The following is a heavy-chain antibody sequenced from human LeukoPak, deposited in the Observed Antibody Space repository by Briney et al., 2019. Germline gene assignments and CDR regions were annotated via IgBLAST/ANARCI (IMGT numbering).Heavy chain of an antibody. D-gene: IGHD6-13*01. J-gene: IGHJ4*02. CDR1: GYSFTSYW. V-gene: IGHV5-10-1*01. CDR3: ACATDIASAGTDY. Sequence: GESLKISCKGSGYSFTSYWITWVRQMPGKGVEWMGRIDPSDSYTTYSPSFQGHVTISADKSISTAYLQWNNLKASDTALYYCACATDIASAGTDYRGQGTLVTVSS. CDR2: IDPSDSYT.